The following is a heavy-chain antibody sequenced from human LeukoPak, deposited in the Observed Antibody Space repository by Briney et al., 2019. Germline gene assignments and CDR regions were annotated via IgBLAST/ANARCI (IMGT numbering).Heavy chain of an antibody. Sequence: ASVKVSCTAFGYTFTNYAITWVRQATGQGLEWMGWMNPNSGNTGYAQKFQGRVTMTRNTSISTAYMELSSLRSEDTAVYYCALSRNFDYWGQETLVTVSS. CDR3: ALSRNFDY. CDR1: GYTFTNYA. J-gene: IGHJ4*02. CDR2: MNPNSGNT. V-gene: IGHV1-8*02.